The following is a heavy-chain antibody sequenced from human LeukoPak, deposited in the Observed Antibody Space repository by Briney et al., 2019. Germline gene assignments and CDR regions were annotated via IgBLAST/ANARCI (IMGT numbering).Heavy chain of an antibody. CDR2: IYPGDSDT. V-gene: IGHV5-51*01. Sequence: GESLKISCKGSGYSFTSYWIGWVRQMPGKGLEWMGIIYPGDSDTRYSPSFQGQVTISADKSISTAYLQWSSLKASDTAMYYCARQGLHYYDSSGYLDAFDIWGQGTMVTVSS. D-gene: IGHD3-22*01. J-gene: IGHJ3*02. CDR3: ARQGLHYYDSSGYLDAFDI. CDR1: GYSFTSYW.